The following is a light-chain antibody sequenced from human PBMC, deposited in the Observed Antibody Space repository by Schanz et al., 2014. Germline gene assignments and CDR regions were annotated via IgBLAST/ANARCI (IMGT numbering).Light chain of an antibody. J-gene: IGLJ3*02. Sequence: QSALTQPASVSGSPGQSITISCTGTTSDVGGFDYVSWYQQQPGKAPKLIIYNVKTRPSGVSFRFSGSKSGNTASLAISGLQAEDEADYYCSSYTSRSTLFGGGTKLTVL. V-gene: IGLV2-14*03. CDR2: NVK. CDR3: SSYTSRSTL. CDR1: TSDVGGFDY.